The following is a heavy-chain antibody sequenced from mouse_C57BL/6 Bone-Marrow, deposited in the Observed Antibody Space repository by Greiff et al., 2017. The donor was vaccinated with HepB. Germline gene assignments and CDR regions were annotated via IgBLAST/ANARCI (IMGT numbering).Heavy chain of an antibody. CDR2: IHPNSGST. CDR3: ARDYVEYYFDY. D-gene: IGHD1-1*01. V-gene: IGHV1-64*01. CDR1: GYTFTSYW. Sequence: QVQLQQPGAELVKPGASVKLSCKASGYTFTSYWMHWVKQRPGQGLEWIGMIHPNSGSTNYNEKFKSKATLTVDKSSSTAYMQLRSLTSEDSAVYYCARDYVEYYFDYWGQGTTLTVSS. J-gene: IGHJ2*01.